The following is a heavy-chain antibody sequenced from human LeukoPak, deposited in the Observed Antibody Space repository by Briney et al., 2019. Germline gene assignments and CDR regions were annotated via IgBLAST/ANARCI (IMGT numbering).Heavy chain of an antibody. V-gene: IGHV4-39*01. Sequence: SETLSLTCTVSGGSISSSSYYWGWIRQPPGKGLEWIGSIYYSGSTYYNPSLKSRVTISVDTSKNQFSLKLSSVTAADTAVYYCARLARGGLMVYGLPGWGQGTLVTVSS. CDR2: IYYSGST. D-gene: IGHD2-8*01. J-gene: IGHJ4*02. CDR3: ARLARGGLMVYGLPG. CDR1: GGSISSSSYY.